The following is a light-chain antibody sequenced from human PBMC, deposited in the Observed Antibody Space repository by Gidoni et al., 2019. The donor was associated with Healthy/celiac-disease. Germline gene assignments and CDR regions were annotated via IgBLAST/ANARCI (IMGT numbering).Light chain of an antibody. J-gene: IGLJ3*02. V-gene: IGLV2-11*01. CDR3: CSYAGSYTLGV. Sequence: QSALTQPRSVSGSPGQSVTISCTGTSSDVGGYNYVSWYQQHPGKAPNLMIYDVSKRPSGVPDRFSGSKSGNTASLTISGLQAEDEADYYCCSYAGSYTLGVFGGGTKLTVL. CDR1: SSDVGGYNY. CDR2: DVS.